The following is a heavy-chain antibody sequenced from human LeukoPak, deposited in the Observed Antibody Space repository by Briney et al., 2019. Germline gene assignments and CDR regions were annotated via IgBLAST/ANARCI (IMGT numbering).Heavy chain of an antibody. CDR1: GGTFSSYA. V-gene: IGHV1-69*04. Sequence: SVKVSCKASGGTFSSYAISWVRQAPGQGLEWMGRIIPILGIANYAQKFQGRVTITADKSTSTAYMELSSLRSEDTAVYYCARGAVTTRGNWFDPWGQGTLVTVSS. D-gene: IGHD4-17*01. J-gene: IGHJ5*02. CDR3: ARGAVTTRGNWFDP. CDR2: IIPILGIA.